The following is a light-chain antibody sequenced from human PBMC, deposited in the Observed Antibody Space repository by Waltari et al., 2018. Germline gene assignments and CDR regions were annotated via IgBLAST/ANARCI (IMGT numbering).Light chain of an antibody. V-gene: IGLV2-23*02. CDR1: SSDVGTYNR. CDR2: EVT. J-gene: IGLJ1*01. Sequence: QSALTQPASVSGAPGQSITISCTGTSSDVGTYNRVFWYQQHPGKAPKLMLYEVTNRPSGVSNRFSGSKSCNTAALTISGLQAEDEADYYCCSYAGSSTYYVFGTGTKVTVL. CDR3: CSYAGSSTYYV.